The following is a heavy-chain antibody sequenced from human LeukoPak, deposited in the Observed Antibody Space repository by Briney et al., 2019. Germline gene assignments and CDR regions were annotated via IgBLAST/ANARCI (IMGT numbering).Heavy chain of an antibody. J-gene: IGHJ4*02. CDR3: ATGQYYDFWSGFDY. Sequence: ASVKVSCKASGYTFTSYDINWVRQATGQGLEWMGWMNPNSGNTGYAQKFQGRVTMTRNTSISTAYMELSSLRSEDTAVYYCATGQYYDFWSGFDYWGQGTLVTVSS. CDR1: GYTFTSYD. D-gene: IGHD3-3*01. CDR2: MNPNSGNT. V-gene: IGHV1-8*01.